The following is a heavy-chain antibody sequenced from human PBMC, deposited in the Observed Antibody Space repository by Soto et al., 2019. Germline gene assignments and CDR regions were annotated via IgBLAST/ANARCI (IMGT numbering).Heavy chain of an antibody. CDR1: GFTFSGHW. CDR3: TKSSGGSSSVGMDY. CDR2: ITRDGYNK. V-gene: IGHV3-30*02. Sequence: QPGGSLRLSCATSGFTFSGHWMSWIRQAPGKGLEWVASITRDGYNKYYADSVKGRFTISRDNSRDTLSLQMTALRTEDSSIYYCTKSSGGSSSVGMDYWGQGTRVTVSS. D-gene: IGHD6-6*01. J-gene: IGHJ4*02.